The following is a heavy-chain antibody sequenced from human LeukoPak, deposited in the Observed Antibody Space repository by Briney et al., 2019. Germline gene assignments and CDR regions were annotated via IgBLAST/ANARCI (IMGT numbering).Heavy chain of an antibody. CDR3: ARYYYDSSGYQGGPDY. CDR1: GGTFSSYA. CDR2: IIPIFGTA. J-gene: IGHJ4*02. D-gene: IGHD3-22*01. V-gene: IGHV1-69*05. Sequence: SVKVSCKASGGTFSSYAISWVRQAPGQGLEWMGGIIPIFGTANYAQKFQGRVTMTTDTSTSTAYMELRSLRSDDTAVYYCARYYYDSSGYQGGPDYWGQGTLVTVSS.